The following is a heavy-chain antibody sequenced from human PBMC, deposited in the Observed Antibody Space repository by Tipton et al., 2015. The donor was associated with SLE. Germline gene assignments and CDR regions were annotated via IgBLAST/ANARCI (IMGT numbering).Heavy chain of an antibody. V-gene: IGHV1-69*06. J-gene: IGHJ4*02. CDR2: VIPFSGAA. CDR1: GGTSSSYA. CDR3: TRGDIATRRFDY. D-gene: IGHD6-6*01. Sequence: VQLVQSGAEVKKPASSVKVSCKGSGGTSSSYAINWVRQAPGQGLEWMGGVIPFSGAANSAQKFKGRVTITADRSTSSAYMELSSLRSEDTAVYYCTRGDIATRRFDYWGQGTLVTVSS.